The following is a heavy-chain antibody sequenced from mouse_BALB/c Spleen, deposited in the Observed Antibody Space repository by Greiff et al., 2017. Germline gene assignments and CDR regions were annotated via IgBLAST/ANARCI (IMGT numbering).Heavy chain of an antibody. CDR1: GYSITSDYA. CDR2: ISYSGST. CDR3: ARSLYYYGSSYYYAMDY. Sequence: DVQLQESGPGLVKPSQSLSLTCTVTGYSITSDYAWNWIRQFPGNKLEWMGYISYSGSTSYNPSLKSRISITRDTSKNQFFLQLNSVTTEDTATYYCARSLYYYGSSYYYAMDYWGQGTSVTVTS. V-gene: IGHV3-2*02. J-gene: IGHJ4*01. D-gene: IGHD1-1*01.